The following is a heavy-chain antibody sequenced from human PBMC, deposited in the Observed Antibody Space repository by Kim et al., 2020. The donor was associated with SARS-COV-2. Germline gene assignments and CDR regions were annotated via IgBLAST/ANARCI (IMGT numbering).Heavy chain of an antibody. CDR3: TRNRGYSYGYSDY. D-gene: IGHD5-18*01. Sequence: GGSLRLSCTASGFTFGDYPMSWFRQAPGKGLEWVGFIRNKAYGGTTEYAASVTGRFTISRDDSKSIAYLQMNSLKTEDTAVYFFTRNRGYSYGYSDYWGQGTLVTVSS. CDR2: IRNKAYGGTT. V-gene: IGHV3-49*03. J-gene: IGHJ4*02. CDR1: GFTFGDYP.